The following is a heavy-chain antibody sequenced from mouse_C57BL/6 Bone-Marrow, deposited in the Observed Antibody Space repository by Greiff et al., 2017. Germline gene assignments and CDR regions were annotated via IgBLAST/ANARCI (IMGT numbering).Heavy chain of an antibody. V-gene: IGHV1-9*01. CDR3: ARGEWLLRFAY. CDR1: GYTFTGYW. D-gene: IGHD2-3*01. J-gene: IGHJ3*01. Sequence: LVESGAELMKPGASVKLSCKATGYTFTGYWIEWVKQRPGHGLEWIGEILPGSGSTNYNEKFKGKATFTADTSSNTAYMQLGSLTTEDSAIYYCARGEWLLRFAYWGQGTLVTVSA. CDR2: ILPGSGST.